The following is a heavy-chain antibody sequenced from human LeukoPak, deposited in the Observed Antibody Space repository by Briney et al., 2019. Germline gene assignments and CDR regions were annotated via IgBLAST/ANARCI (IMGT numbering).Heavy chain of an antibody. CDR1: GFTFDDYA. V-gene: IGHV3-9*01. Sequence: PGGSLRFSCAASGFTFDDYAMHWVRQAPGKGLEWVSGISWNSGSIGYADSVKGRFTISRDNAKNSLYLQMNSLRAEDTALYYCAKAGQLVGGFDYWGQGTLVTVSS. J-gene: IGHJ4*02. D-gene: IGHD6-6*01. CDR3: AKAGQLVGGFDY. CDR2: ISWNSGSI.